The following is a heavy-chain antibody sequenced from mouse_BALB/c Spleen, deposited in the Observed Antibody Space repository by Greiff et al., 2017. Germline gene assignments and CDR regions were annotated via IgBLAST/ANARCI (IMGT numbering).Heavy chain of an antibody. CDR2: INSNGGST. D-gene: IGHD1-1*01. Sequence: EVKVVESGGGLVKLGGSLKLSCAASGFTFSSYYMSWVRQTPEKRLELVAAINSNGGSTYYPDTVKGRFTISRDNAKNTLYLQMSSLKSEDTALYYCARLYYYYGSSYFDYWGQGTTLTVSS. CDR1: GFTFSSYY. V-gene: IGHV5-6-2*01. J-gene: IGHJ2*01. CDR3: ARLYYYYGSSYFDY.